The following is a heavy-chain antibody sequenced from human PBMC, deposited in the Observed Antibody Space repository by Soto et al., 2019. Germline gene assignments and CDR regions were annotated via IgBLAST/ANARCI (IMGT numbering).Heavy chain of an antibody. J-gene: IGHJ6*02. D-gene: IGHD3-10*01. CDR1: GFIFSRYG. CDR3: AKDLGSGKPYYYYAMDV. V-gene: IGHV3-30*18. Sequence: QGQLVESGGGMVQPGTSLRLSCEASGFIFSRYGMHWVRQAPGKGLEWVAVISYDGSNKYYAESVKGRFIISRDKSENTLYLQMNSLRAEDTAVYYCAKDLGSGKPYYYYAMDVWGQGTTVTVSS. CDR2: ISYDGSNK.